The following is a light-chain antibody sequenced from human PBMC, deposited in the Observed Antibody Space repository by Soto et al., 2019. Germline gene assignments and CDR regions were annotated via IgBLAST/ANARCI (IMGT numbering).Light chain of an antibody. Sequence: EIVMTQSPATLSVSPGERATLSCRASQSVSGSYLAWYQQKPGQAPKLVIQGASSRAAGIPDRFNGTGSGTDFTLTISRLEPEDFAVYYCQQYVGSAGITFGQGTRLEIK. V-gene: IGKV3-20*01. CDR1: QSVSGSY. J-gene: IGKJ5*01. CDR3: QQYVGSAGIT. CDR2: GAS.